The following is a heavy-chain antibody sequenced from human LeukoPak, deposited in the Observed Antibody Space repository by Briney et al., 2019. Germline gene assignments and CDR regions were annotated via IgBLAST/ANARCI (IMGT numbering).Heavy chain of an antibody. CDR1: GFTFSSYS. CDR2: ISSSSSYI. Sequence: GGSLRLSCAASGFTFSSYSMNWVRQAPGKGLEWVSSISSSSSYIYYADSVKGRFTISRDNAKNSLYLQMNSLRAEDTAVYYCASSVGFYYYMDVWGKGTTVTVSS. J-gene: IGHJ6*03. CDR3: ASSVGFYYYMDV. D-gene: IGHD1-26*01. V-gene: IGHV3-21*01.